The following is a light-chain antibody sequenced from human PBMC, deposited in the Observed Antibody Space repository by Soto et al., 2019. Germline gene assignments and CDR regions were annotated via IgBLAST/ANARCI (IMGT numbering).Light chain of an antibody. CDR2: GAS. V-gene: IGKV3-15*01. Sequence: EIVMTQSPATLSVSPGERVTLSCRASQSVRSNLAWYQQKPGQAPRLVIHGASTRATGIPGRFSGSGSGTEFTLTISSLQSEDFAVYYCQQYNNWPRTFGQGTKVEIK. CDR3: QQYNNWPRT. J-gene: IGKJ1*01. CDR1: QSVRSN.